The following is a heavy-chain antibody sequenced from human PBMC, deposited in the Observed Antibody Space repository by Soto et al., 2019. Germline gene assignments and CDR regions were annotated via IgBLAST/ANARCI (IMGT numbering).Heavy chain of an antibody. Sequence: GGSLRRSCAASGFTFNSYTMNWVRQATGKGLEWVSSISSSSTYIYYADSLKCRFTISRDSAKNSLYLQMNRLRAEATAVYYCARVLTETTPLPNFDYWGQGTLVSISS. CDR2: ISSSSTYI. V-gene: IGHV3-21*01. CDR1: GFTFNSYT. CDR3: ARVLTETTPLPNFDY. J-gene: IGHJ4*02. D-gene: IGHD1-7*01.